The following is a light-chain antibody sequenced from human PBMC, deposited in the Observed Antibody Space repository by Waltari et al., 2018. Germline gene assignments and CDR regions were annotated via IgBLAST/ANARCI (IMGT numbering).Light chain of an antibody. Sequence: EIVLTQSPGTLSLSPGERATLSSRASQSVSSSYLAWYQQKPGQAPRLLIYGASSRATGIPDRFSGSGSGTDFTLTISRLEPEDFAVYYCQQYGSSPRTFGQWTKVEIK. CDR1: QSVSSSY. J-gene: IGKJ1*01. CDR2: GAS. V-gene: IGKV3-20*01. CDR3: QQYGSSPRT.